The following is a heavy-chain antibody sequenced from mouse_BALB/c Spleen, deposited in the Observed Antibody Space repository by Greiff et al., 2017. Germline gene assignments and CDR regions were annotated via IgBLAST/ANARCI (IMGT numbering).Heavy chain of an antibody. CDR2: ISSGSSTI. D-gene: IGHD3-1*01. J-gene: IGHJ3*01. CDR3: ARGGSPGFAY. Sequence: EVHLVESGGGLVQPGGSRKLSCAASGFTFSSFGMHWVRQAPEKGLEWVAYISSGSSTIYYADTVKGRFTISRDNPKNTLFLQMTSLRSEDTAMYYCARGGSPGFAYWGQGTLVTVSA. V-gene: IGHV5-17*02. CDR1: GFTFSSFG.